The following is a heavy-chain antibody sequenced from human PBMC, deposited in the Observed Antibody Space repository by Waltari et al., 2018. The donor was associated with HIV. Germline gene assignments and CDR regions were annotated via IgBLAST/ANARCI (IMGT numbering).Heavy chain of an antibody. CDR3: VRGGEGTYGDY. CDR2: ISRNSRYI. D-gene: IGHD3-16*01. CDR1: AYSFSYYS. J-gene: IGHJ4*02. V-gene: IGHV3-21*01. Sequence: DVQLVKSGGGQVKPGGTLRLACSGPAYSFSYYSMNWVLQAPGKGLEWVSSISRNSRYIYYADSVKGRFTISRDNARNSLFLQMNSLRADDTAVYYCVRGGEGTYGDYWGQGTLVTVSS.